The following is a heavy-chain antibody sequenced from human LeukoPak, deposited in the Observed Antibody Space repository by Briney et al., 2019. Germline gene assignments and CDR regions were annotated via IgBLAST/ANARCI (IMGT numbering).Heavy chain of an antibody. CDR2: ISYDGSNK. D-gene: IGHD3-22*01. CDR1: GFTFSSYG. CDR3: AKDWGGDSSANDWFDP. V-gene: IGHV3-30*18. J-gene: IGHJ5*02. Sequence: PGGSLRLSCAASGFTFSSYGMHWVRQAPGKGLEWVAVISYDGSNKYYADSVKGRFTISRDNSKNTLYLQMNSLRAEDTAVYYCAKDWGGDSSANDWFDPWGQGTLVTVSS.